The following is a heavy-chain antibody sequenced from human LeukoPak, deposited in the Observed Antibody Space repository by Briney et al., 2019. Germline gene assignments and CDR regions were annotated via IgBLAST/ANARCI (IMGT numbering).Heavy chain of an antibody. CDR1: GGSFSGYY. J-gene: IGHJ5*02. Sequence: SETLSLTCAVYGGSFSGYYWSWIRQPPGKGLEWIGEINHSGSTNYNPSLKSRVTISVDTSKSQFSLKLSSVTAADTAVYYCARNGIYGSGSYYRYNWLDPWGQGTLVTVSS. CDR2: INHSGST. CDR3: ARNGIYGSGSYYRYNWLDP. V-gene: IGHV4-34*01. D-gene: IGHD3-10*01.